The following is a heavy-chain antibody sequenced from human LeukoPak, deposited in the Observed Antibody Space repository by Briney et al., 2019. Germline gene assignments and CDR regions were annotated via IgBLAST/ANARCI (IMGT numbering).Heavy chain of an antibody. Sequence: PSETLSLTCTVSGGSISSGGYYWSWIRQHPGKGLEWIGYIYYSGSTNYNPSLKSRVTISVDTSKNQFSLKLSSVTAADTAVYYCARDKYGDYYFDYWGQGTLVTVSS. CDR2: IYYSGST. D-gene: IGHD4-17*01. V-gene: IGHV4-61*08. J-gene: IGHJ4*02. CDR1: GGSISSGGYY. CDR3: ARDKYGDYYFDY.